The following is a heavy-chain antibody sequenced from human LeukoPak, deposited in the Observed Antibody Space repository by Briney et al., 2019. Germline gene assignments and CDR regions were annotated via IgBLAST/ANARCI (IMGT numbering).Heavy chain of an antibody. J-gene: IGHJ5*02. CDR3: ARGVAA. Sequence: KSSETLSLTCSVSVGPISSYYWGWIRQPPGKGLEWTEYIYTSGSTNYNPSLTSRVTISVDTSKNQFSLKLSSVTAADTAVYYCARGVAAWGQGTLVTVSS. D-gene: IGHD3-3*01. CDR1: VGPISSYY. V-gene: IGHV4-4*09. CDR2: IYTSGST.